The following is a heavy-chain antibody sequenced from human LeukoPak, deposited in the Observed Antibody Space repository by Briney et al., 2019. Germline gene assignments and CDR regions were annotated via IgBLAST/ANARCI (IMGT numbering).Heavy chain of an antibody. J-gene: IGHJ4*02. V-gene: IGHV4-61*08. CDR1: GGSISGGAYY. Sequence: TSETLSLTCTVSGGSISGGAYYWSWIRQPPGKGLEWIGFIYYSGSTNYNPSLKSRVTISLDMSKNQFSLKLSSVTAADTAVYYCSRGSVKTHSVVVLDYWGRGTLVTVSS. CDR3: SRGSVKTHSVVVLDY. CDR2: IYYSGST. D-gene: IGHD3-22*01.